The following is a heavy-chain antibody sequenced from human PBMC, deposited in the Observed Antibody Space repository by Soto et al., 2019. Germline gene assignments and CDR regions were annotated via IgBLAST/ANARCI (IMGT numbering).Heavy chain of an antibody. D-gene: IGHD6-19*01. CDR3: AKGVLRWQIDY. Sequence: QVQLVESGGGVVQPGRSLRLSCAASGFTFSSYGMHWVRQAPGKGLEWVAVISYDGSNKYYADSVKGRFTISRDNSKNTLYLQMNSLRAEDTAVYYCAKGVLRWQIDYWGQGTLVTVSS. CDR1: GFTFSSYG. J-gene: IGHJ4*02. CDR2: ISYDGSNK. V-gene: IGHV3-30*18.